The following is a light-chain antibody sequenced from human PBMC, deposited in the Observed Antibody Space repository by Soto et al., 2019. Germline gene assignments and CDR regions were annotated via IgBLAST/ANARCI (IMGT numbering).Light chain of an antibody. CDR2: DAS. CDR1: QSVSSN. CDR3: QRGDT. V-gene: IGKV3-11*01. J-gene: IGKJ5*01. Sequence: EIVLTQSPATLSLSPGERATLSCRASQSVSSNLAWYQQKPGQAPRLLIYDASNRATGIPARFSGSGSGTDFTLTISRLEPEDFAVDYCQRGDTFGQGTRLEIK.